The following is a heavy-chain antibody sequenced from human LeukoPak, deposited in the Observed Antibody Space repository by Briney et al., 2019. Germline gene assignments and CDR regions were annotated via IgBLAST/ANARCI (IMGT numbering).Heavy chain of an antibody. D-gene: IGHD2-21*01. CDR1: GGTFSSYA. Sequence: SVKVSCKASGGTFSSYAISWVRQAPRQGLEWMGGIIPIFGTANYAQKFQGRVTITADESTSTAYMELSSLRSEDTAVYYCAREDGAYSGIFDYWGQGTLVTVSS. V-gene: IGHV1-69*13. CDR3: AREDGAYSGIFDY. J-gene: IGHJ4*02. CDR2: IIPIFGTA.